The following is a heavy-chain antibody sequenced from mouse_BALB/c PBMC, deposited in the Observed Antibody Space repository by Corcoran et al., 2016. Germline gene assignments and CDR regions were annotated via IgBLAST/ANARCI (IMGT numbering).Heavy chain of an antibody. D-gene: IGHD1-1*01. CDR3: ARITTVLRDYYAMDY. CDR1: GYTFTNYG. Sequence: QIQLVQSGPELKKPGETVKISCKASGYTFTNYGMNWVKQAPGKGLKWMGWINTYTGEPTYADDFKGRFAFSLETSASTAYLQINNLKNEDTATYFCARITTVLRDYYAMDYWVQGTSVTVSS. J-gene: IGHJ4*01. V-gene: IGHV9-3-1*01. CDR2: INTYTGEP.